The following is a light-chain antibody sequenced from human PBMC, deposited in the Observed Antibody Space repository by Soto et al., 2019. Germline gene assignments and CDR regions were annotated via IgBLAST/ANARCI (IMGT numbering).Light chain of an antibody. CDR3: SQA. V-gene: IGKV1-5*03. CDR1: ESVSRC. J-gene: IGKJ1*01. CDR2: QAS. Sequence: DIQMTQSPSTLSASVGDRVTITCRASESVSRCLAWYQQKPGRTPKLLIYQASTLETGVPSRFSGSGSGTEFTLAISSLQPDDFATSAYSQAFGQGTKVEIK.